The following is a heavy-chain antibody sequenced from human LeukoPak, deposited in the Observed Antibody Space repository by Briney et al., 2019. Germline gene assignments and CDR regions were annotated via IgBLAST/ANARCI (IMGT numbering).Heavy chain of an antibody. CDR1: GFTFSTYG. J-gene: IGHJ4*02. CDR2: MRYDGRNK. Sequence: GGSLRLSCAASGFTFSTYGMHWVRQAPGKGLEWVAFMRYDGRNKYYADSVKGRFTISRDNAKNSLYLQMNSLRAEDTAVYYCARLLVYNSGGEAFDHWGRGTLVTVSS. V-gene: IGHV3-30*02. CDR3: ARLLVYNSGGEAFDH. D-gene: IGHD1-20*01.